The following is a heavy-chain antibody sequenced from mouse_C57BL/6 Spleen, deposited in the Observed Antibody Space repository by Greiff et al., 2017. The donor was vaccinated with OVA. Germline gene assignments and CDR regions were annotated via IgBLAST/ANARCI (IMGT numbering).Heavy chain of an antibody. D-gene: IGHD1-1*01. CDR2: ISSGSSTI. J-gene: IGHJ4*01. CDR1: GFTFSDYG. V-gene: IGHV5-17*01. Sequence: EVKLVESGGGLVKPGGSLKLSCAASGFTFSDYGMHWVRQAPEKGLEWVAYISSGSSTIYYADTVKGRFTISRDNAKNTLFLQMTSLRSEDTAMYYCASDYYGTGAMDYWGQGTSVTVSS. CDR3: ASDYYGTGAMDY.